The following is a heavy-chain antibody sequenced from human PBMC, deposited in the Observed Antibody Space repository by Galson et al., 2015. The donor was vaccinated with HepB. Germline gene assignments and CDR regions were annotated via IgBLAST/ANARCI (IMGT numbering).Heavy chain of an antibody. CDR1: GYTFTGYY. Sequence: SVKVSCKASGYTFTGYYMHWVRQAPGQGLEWMGWINPNSGGTNYAQKFQGWVTMTRDTSISTAYMELSRLRSDDTAVCYCARAAPTTVTPLDYWGQGTLVTVSS. J-gene: IGHJ4*02. CDR2: INPNSGGT. V-gene: IGHV1-2*04. D-gene: IGHD4-17*01. CDR3: ARAAPTTVTPLDY.